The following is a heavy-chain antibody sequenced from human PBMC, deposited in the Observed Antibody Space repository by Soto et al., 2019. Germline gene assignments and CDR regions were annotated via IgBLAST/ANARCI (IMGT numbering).Heavy chain of an antibody. CDR2: IWYDGSNK. D-gene: IGHD5-18*01. Sequence: SLRLSCAASGFTFSSYGMHWVRQAPGKGLEWVAVIWYDGSNKYYADSVKGRFTISRDNSKNTLYLQMNSLRAEDTAVYYCARTLDTAMENYYYYYGMDVWGQGTTVTVSS. CDR3: ARTLDTAMENYYYYYGMDV. V-gene: IGHV3-33*01. J-gene: IGHJ6*02. CDR1: GFTFSSYG.